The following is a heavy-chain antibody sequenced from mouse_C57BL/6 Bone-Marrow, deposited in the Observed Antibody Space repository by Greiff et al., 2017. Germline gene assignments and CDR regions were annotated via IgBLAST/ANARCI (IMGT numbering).Heavy chain of an antibody. CDR3: TSSLIYYGTNY. J-gene: IGHJ2*01. CDR1: GFNIKDYY. D-gene: IGHD1-1*01. V-gene: IGHV14-2*01. CDR2: IDPEDGET. Sequence: VQLQQSGAELVKPGASVKLSCTASGFNIKDYYIHWVKQRTEQGLEWIGRIDPEDGETKYAPQFQDKATITADTSSNTAYLQLSSLTSEDTAVYYCTSSLIYYGTNYWGQGTTLTVSS.